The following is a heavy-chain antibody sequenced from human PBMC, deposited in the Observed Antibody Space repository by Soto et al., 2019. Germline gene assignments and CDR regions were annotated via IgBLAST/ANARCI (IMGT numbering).Heavy chain of an antibody. CDR1: GFTFTSYA. J-gene: IGHJ4*02. D-gene: IGHD5-12*01. V-gene: IGHV3-23*01. CDR2: TSGSGDTT. Sequence: VGSLRLSCEASGFTFTSYAMSWVRQAPGKGLEWVSATSGSGDTTYYADSVKGRFTISRDNPEKRLYLQMNSLRAEDTAVYYCAKMVHGGYVSYFDSWGQGTLVTVSS. CDR3: AKMVHGGYVSYFDS.